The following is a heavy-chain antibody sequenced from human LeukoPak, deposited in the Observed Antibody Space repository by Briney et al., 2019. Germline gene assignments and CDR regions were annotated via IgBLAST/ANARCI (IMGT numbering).Heavy chain of an antibody. V-gene: IGHV3-23*01. Sequence: HTGGSPRLSCAASGFTFSSYAMHWVRQAPGKGLEWVSGISGSGGYTYYADSMKGRFTISRDNSKNTLYLQMNSLRAEDTAVYYCAKDIMKWLVTNRGRPYYFDYWGQGTLVTVSS. CDR1: GFTFSSYA. CDR3: AKDIMKWLVTNRGRPYYFDY. D-gene: IGHD6-19*01. J-gene: IGHJ4*02. CDR2: ISGSGGYT.